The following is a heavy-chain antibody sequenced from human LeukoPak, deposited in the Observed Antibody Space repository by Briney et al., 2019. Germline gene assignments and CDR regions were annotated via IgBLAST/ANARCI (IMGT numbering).Heavy chain of an antibody. CDR2: MNPNSGNT. CDR3: ARASRSGVGAATRARGYSNFDY. J-gene: IGHJ4*02. Sequence: ASVKVFCKASGYTFTSYDINWVRQATGQGLEWMGWMNPNSGNTGYAQKFQGRVTMTRNTSISTAYMELSSLRSEDTAVSYCARASRSGVGAATRARGYSNFDYWGQGTLVTVSS. CDR1: GYTFTSYD. D-gene: IGHD2-15*01. V-gene: IGHV1-8*01.